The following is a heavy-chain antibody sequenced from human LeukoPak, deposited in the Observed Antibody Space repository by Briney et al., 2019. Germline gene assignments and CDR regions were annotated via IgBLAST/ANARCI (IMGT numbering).Heavy chain of an antibody. J-gene: IGHJ4*02. CDR2: INAGNGNT. D-gene: IGHD3-10*01. V-gene: IGHV1-3*01. Sequence: ASVKVSCKASGYTFTSYAMHWARQAPGQRLEWMGWINAGNGNTKYSQKFQGRVTITRDTSASTAYMELSSLRSEDTAVYYCARGYGSGSQSDYWGQGTLVTVSS. CDR1: GYTFTSYA. CDR3: ARGYGSGSQSDY.